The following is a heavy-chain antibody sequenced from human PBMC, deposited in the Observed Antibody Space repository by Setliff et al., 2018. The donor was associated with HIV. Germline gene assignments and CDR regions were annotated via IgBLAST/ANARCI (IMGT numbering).Heavy chain of an antibody. CDR2: IYHSGST. CDR3: AARNSGNPTRHFDY. Sequence: SETLSLTCAPSGYSISNGYYWGWIRQPSGKGLGWIGSIYHSGSTFYNPSLRSRVTISVDTSQDQFSLRLTSVTAADTAVYYCAARNSGNPTRHFDYWGQGTLVTVSS. CDR1: GYSISNGYY. V-gene: IGHV4-38-2*01. D-gene: IGHD3-10*01. J-gene: IGHJ4*02.